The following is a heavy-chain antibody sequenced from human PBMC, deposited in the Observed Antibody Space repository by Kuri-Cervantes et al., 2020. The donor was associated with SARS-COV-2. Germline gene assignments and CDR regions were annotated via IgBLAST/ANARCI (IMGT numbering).Heavy chain of an antibody. V-gene: IGHV3-73*01. CDR1: GFLFSASA. J-gene: IGHJ4*02. D-gene: IGHD2-15*01. CDR3: AENTPLVY. Sequence: GGFLRLSCEVSGFLFSASAIHWVRQGSGKGLEWVGRVRGKANNYATAYAASVKGRFTISRDDSKNMAYLQMNSLRPEDTAVHYCAENTPLVYWGQGALVTVSS. CDR2: VRGKANNYAT.